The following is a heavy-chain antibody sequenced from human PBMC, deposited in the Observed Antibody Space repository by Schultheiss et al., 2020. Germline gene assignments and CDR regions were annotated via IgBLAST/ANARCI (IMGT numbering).Heavy chain of an antibody. J-gene: IGHJ4*02. V-gene: IGHV4-34*01. CDR1: GGSFSGYY. Sequence: SETLSLTCAVYGGSFSGYYWSWIRQPPGKGLEWIGEINHSGSTNYNPSLKSRVTISVDTSKNQFSLKLSSVTAADTAVYYCARLRGWELSRFDVWGQGTMVTVSS. D-gene: IGHD1-26*01. CDR2: INHSGST. CDR3: ARLRGWELSRFDV.